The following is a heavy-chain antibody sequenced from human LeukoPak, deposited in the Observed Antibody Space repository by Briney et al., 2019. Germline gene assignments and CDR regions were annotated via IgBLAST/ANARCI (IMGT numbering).Heavy chain of an antibody. Sequence: GGSLRLSCAASGFTFSSYWMSWVRQAPGKGLEWVANIKQDGSEQYSVDSVKGRFTISRDNAKNSLSLQMNSLRAEDTAVYYCARALPGNAPYPLDYWGQGTLVTVPS. CDR1: GFTFSSYW. CDR2: IKQDGSEQ. CDR3: ARALPGNAPYPLDY. J-gene: IGHJ4*02. V-gene: IGHV3-7*01.